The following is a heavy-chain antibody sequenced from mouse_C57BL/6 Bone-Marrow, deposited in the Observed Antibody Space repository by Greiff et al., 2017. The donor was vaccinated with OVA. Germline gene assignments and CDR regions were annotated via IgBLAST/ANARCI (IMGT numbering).Heavy chain of an antibody. D-gene: IGHD2-3*01. J-gene: IGHJ3*01. CDR2: IRSKSNNYAT. CDR1: GFSFNTCA. Sequence: EVKLMESGGGLVQPKGSLKLSCAASGFSFNTCAMNWVRQAPGKGLEWVARIRSKSNNYATYYADSVKDRFTISRDDSESMLYLQMNNLKTEDTAMYYCVRHLYDGFPWFAYWGQGTLVTVSA. V-gene: IGHV10-1*01. CDR3: VRHLYDGFPWFAY.